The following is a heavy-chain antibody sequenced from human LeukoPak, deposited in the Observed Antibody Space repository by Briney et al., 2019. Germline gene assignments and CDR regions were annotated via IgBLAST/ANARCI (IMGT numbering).Heavy chain of an antibody. CDR1: GFTFSSYE. D-gene: IGHD4-17*01. V-gene: IGHV3-48*03. J-gene: IGHJ4*02. Sequence: PGGSLRLSCAAFGFTFSSYEMNWVRQAPGKGLEWVSYISSSGSTIYYADSVKGRFTISRDNAKNSLYLQMNSLRAEDTAVYYCARGNYGDPYYFDYWGQGTLVTVSS. CDR3: ARGNYGDPYYFDY. CDR2: ISSSGSTI.